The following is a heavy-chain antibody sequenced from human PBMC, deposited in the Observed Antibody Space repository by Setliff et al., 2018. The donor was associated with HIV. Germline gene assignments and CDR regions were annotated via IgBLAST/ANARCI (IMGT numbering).Heavy chain of an antibody. Sequence: GGSLSLSCAASGFTFSNYGMHWVRQAPGKGLEWVAVIWYDANNKYYVDSVKGRFTISRDNAKNSLYLQMNSLRAEDTAVYYCARYNWNPLGYRFDYWGQGTLVTVSS. J-gene: IGHJ4*02. CDR1: GFTFSNYG. CDR3: ARYNWNPLGYRFDY. V-gene: IGHV3-33*03. D-gene: IGHD1-20*01. CDR2: IWYDANNK.